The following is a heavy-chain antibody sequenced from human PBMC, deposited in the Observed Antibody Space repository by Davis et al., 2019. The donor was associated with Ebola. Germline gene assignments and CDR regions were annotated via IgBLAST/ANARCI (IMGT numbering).Heavy chain of an antibody. Sequence: GESLKISCAASGFTFSGSAMHWVRQASGKGLEWVGRIRSKANSYATAYAASVKGRFTISRDDSKNTAYLQMNSLKTEDTAVYYCTRHIGYCSGGSCYFDDYWGQGTLVTVSS. D-gene: IGHD2-15*01. CDR2: IRSKANSYAT. J-gene: IGHJ4*02. CDR1: GFTFSGSA. V-gene: IGHV3-73*01. CDR3: TRHIGYCSGGSCYFDDY.